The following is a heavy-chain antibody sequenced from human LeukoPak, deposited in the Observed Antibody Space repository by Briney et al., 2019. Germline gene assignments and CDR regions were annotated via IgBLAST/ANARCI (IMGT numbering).Heavy chain of an antibody. Sequence: GGSLRLSCAASGFTFSNYEMNWVRQAPGKGLEWVSYISSSGTTIYYADSVKGRFTISRDNAKNSLFLQMNSLGADDTAVYYCAKGNWRYFDYWGQGTLVTVSS. V-gene: IGHV3-48*03. CDR1: GFTFSNYE. D-gene: IGHD1-1*01. CDR3: AKGNWRYFDY. CDR2: ISSSGTTI. J-gene: IGHJ4*02.